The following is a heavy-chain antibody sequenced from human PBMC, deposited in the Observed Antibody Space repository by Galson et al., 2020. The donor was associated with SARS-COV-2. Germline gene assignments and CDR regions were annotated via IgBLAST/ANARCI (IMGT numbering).Heavy chain of an antibody. CDR2: ISAGSTYI. D-gene: IGHD2-15*01. Sequence: GGSLSLSCAASGFPFSSYSMNWVRQAPGRGLEWVSSISAGSTYIPYADSLKGRFTISRDNAKNSLYLQMNNLRAEDTAVYYCARVGGMATTPANYYYYGLDVWGQGTTVTVSS. CDR1: GFPFSSYS. J-gene: IGHJ6*02. V-gene: IGHV3-21*01. CDR3: ARVGGMATTPANYYYYGLDV.